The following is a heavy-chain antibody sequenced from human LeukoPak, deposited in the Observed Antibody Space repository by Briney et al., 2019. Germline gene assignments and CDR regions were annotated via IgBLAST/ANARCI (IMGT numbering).Heavy chain of an antibody. J-gene: IGHJ4*02. V-gene: IGHV3-43*01. CDR2: AGWAGGTT. CDR3: AKELDTMFFDF. CDR1: GFNFDRYT. D-gene: IGHD3-10*02. Sequence: GGSLRLSCATSGFNFDRYTIHWVRQAPGKGLEWVSLAGWAGGTTFYSDSVRGRFTISRDSGRKSVYLQMNSLTTDDTAFYFCAKELDTMFFDFWGQGALVTVSS.